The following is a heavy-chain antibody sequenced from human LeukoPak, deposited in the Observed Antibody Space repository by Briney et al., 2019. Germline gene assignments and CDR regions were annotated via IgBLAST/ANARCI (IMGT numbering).Heavy chain of an antibody. D-gene: IGHD5-24*01. Sequence: ASVKVSCKASGYTFAGYYIHWVRQAPGQGLESMGWIIPHSGGTNYAQKFQDRVTMTRDTSISTAYMELSRLRSDDTAVYYCARDGGDGYNPDRPTDWGQGTLVTVSS. J-gene: IGHJ4*02. CDR1: GYTFAGYY. V-gene: IGHV1-2*02. CDR2: IIPHSGGT. CDR3: ARDGGDGYNPDRPTD.